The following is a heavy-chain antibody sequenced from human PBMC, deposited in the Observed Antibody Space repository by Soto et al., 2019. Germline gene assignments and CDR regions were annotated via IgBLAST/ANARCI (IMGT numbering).Heavy chain of an antibody. CDR2: VYPGDSDT. V-gene: IGHV5-51*01. Sequence: GESLKISCQGSGYSFTSYWIAWVRQMPGKGREWMGIVYPGDSDTRYSPSFEGQVTISADMSISTAYLQWSSLKASDTAMYYWAGLSGCRNGVCYKFDYWGQGTLVTVSS. D-gene: IGHD2-8*01. J-gene: IGHJ4*02. CDR3: AGLSGCRNGVCYKFDY. CDR1: GYSFTSYW.